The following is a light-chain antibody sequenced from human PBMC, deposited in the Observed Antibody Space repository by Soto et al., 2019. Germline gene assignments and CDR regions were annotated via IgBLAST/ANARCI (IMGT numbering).Light chain of an antibody. Sequence: QSVLTQPPSASGTPGQRVTISCSGSNSNIGSKYVYWYQQLPGTAPKLLLYRNNQRPSGVPDRFSGSKSGTSASLAISGLRSEAGADYYCAAWDNSLVGGPAFGGGTQLTVL. CDR3: AAWDNSLVGGPA. J-gene: IGLJ2*01. CDR2: RNN. CDR1: NSNIGSKY. V-gene: IGLV1-47*01.